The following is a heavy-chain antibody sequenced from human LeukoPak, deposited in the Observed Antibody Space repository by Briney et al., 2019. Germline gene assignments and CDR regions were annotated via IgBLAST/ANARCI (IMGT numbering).Heavy chain of an antibody. D-gene: IGHD2-2*01. J-gene: IGHJ6*03. CDR1: GGTFSSYA. Sequence: SVKVSCKASGGTFSSYAISWVRQAPGQGLEWMGGIIPIFGTANYAQKFQGRVTITTDESTSTAYMELSSLRSEDTAVYYCARGYVPRTSYYYYYMDVWGKGTTVTVSS. CDR3: ARGYVPRTSYYYYYMDV. CDR2: IIPIFGTA. V-gene: IGHV1-69*05.